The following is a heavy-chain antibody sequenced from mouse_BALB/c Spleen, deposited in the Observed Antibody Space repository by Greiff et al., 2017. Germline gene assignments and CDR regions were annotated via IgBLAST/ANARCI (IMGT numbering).Heavy chain of an antibody. CDR2: LDPENGDT. CDR1: GFNIKDYY. Sequence: VQLQQSGAELVRSGASVKLSCTASGFNIKDYYMHWVKQRPEQGLEWIGWLDPENGDTEYAPKFQGKATMTADTSSNTAYLQLSSLTSEDTAVYYCNYYYGSSFFDYWGQGTTLTVSS. CDR3: NYYYGSSFFDY. J-gene: IGHJ2*01. D-gene: IGHD1-1*01. V-gene: IGHV14-4*02.